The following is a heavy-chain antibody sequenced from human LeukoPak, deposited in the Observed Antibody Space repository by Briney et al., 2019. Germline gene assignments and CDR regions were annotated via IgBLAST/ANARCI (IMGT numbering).Heavy chain of an antibody. CDR3: ARDGFYAGIYFDY. CDR1: GFTFSSHW. V-gene: IGHV3-7*01. Sequence: GGSLRLSCAVSGFTFSSHWMSWVRQAPGKGLEWVANINQDGSQRYYVDSAKGRFTISRDNAKNSLYLQMDSLRVEDTAVYYCARDGFYAGIYFDYWVQVALVTVSS. J-gene: IGHJ4*02. D-gene: IGHD3-16*01. CDR2: INQDGSQR.